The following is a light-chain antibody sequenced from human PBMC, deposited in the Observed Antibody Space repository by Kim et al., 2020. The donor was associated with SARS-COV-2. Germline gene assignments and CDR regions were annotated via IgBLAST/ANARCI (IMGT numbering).Light chain of an antibody. CDR2: AAS. V-gene: IGKV1-33*01. J-gene: IGKJ2*01. CDR3: QQYDNLPLT. CDR1: QDISNY. Sequence: DIQMTQSPSSLSASVGDRVTITCQASQDISNYLNWYQQKPGKAPKLLIYAASNLETGVPSRFSGSGSGTDFTFTISSLQPEDIATYYCQQYDNLPLTFGPGTKLEI.